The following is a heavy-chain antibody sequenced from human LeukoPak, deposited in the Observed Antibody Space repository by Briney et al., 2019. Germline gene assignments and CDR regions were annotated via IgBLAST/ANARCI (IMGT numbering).Heavy chain of an antibody. CDR1: GFTFSSYG. V-gene: IGHV3-7*01. CDR2: IKQDGSEK. CDR3: ARGITMVRGVTIYYYYGMDV. J-gene: IGHJ6*02. D-gene: IGHD3-10*01. Sequence: GRSLRLSCAASGFTFSSYGMHWVRQAPGKGLEWVANIKQDGSEKYYVDSVKGRFTISRDNAKNSLYLQMNSLRAEDTAVYYCARGITMVRGVTIYYYYGMDVWGQGTTVTVSS.